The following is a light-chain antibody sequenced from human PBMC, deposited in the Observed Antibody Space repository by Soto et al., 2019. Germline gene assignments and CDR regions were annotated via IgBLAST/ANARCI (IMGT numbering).Light chain of an antibody. V-gene: IGLV2-14*01. CDR1: MRDVGAYNL. Sequence: QAVLTQPASVSGSAGQSITISCSGTMRDVGAYNLVSWYQQHPGTAPKLIIYEVRNRPSGISSRFSGSRSGNTASLTISGLQSEDEGDYFCAAWDDSLNGHVVFGGGTQLTVL. CDR3: AAWDDSLNGHVV. CDR2: EVR. J-gene: IGLJ2*01.